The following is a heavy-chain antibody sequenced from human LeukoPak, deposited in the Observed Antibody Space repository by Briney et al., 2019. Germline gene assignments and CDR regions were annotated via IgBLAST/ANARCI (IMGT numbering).Heavy chain of an antibody. J-gene: IGHJ4*02. Sequence: GGSLRLSCAASGFIFSNYWMQWARQAPGKGLVWVSRVDTVGSSTDYADSVKGRFTISRDNANNSLSLQMSSLRDEDTAVYFCARGWDHFDFWGQGTLVTVSS. D-gene: IGHD1-26*01. CDR1: GFIFSNYW. CDR2: VDTVGSST. V-gene: IGHV3-74*01. CDR3: ARGWDHFDF.